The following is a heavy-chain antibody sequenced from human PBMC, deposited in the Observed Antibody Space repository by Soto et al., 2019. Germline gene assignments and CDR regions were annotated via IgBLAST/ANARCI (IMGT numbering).Heavy chain of an antibody. CDR3: ARDCGRGYGMDV. V-gene: IGHV3-48*01. CDR2: ISGAGGTI. Sequence: EVQVVESGGGLVQPGGSLRLSCAGSGFTFKNYNMNWVRQAPGKGLEWISYISGAGGTIYYADSVKGRFNTSRDNAKNYLYLQMKSLRAADTAVYYCARDCGRGYGMDVWGQGTTVTVSS. J-gene: IGHJ6*02. CDR1: GFTFKNYN.